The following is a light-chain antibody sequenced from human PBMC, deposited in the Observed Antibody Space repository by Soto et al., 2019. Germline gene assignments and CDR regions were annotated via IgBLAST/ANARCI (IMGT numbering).Light chain of an antibody. V-gene: IGKV3-20*01. J-gene: IGKJ1*01. Sequence: ETVLTQSPGTLSLSPGERATLSCRASQSVNGNYLAWYQQRPGQAPRLLIYGTSSRATGIPDRFSGSGSGTDFTLTISRLEPEDFAVYYCQQCGSLPGTFGQGT. CDR1: QSVNGNY. CDR3: QQCGSLPGT. CDR2: GTS.